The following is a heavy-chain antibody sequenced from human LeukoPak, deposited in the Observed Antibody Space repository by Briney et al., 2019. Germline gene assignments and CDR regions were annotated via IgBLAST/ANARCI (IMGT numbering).Heavy chain of an antibody. CDR1: GGSFSGYH. V-gene: IGHV4-34*01. D-gene: IGHD6-13*01. CDR3: AKDRPAAAGTSGDY. J-gene: IGHJ4*02. Sequence: SETLSLTCAVYGGSFSGYHWSWIRQPPGKGLEWIGEINHSGSTNYNPSLKSRVTISVDTSKNQFSLKLSSVTAADTAVYYCAKDRPAAAGTSGDYWGQGTLVTVSS. CDR2: INHSGST.